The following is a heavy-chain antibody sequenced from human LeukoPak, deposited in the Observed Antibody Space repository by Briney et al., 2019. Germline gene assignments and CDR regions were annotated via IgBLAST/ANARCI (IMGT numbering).Heavy chain of an antibody. V-gene: IGHV4-30-4*08. CDR1: GGSIRSSYYY. CDR2: IYYSGST. CDR3: ARRPDCSSTSCYHWFDP. J-gene: IGHJ5*02. D-gene: IGHD2-2*01. Sequence: SETLSLTCTVSGGSIRSSYYYWGWIRQPPGKGLEWIGYIYYSGSTYYNPSLKSRVTISVDTSKNQFSLKLSSVTAADTAVYYCARRPDCSSTSCYHWFDPWGQGTLVTVSS.